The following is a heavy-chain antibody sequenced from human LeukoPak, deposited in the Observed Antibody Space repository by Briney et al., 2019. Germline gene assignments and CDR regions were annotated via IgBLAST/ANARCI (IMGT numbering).Heavy chain of an antibody. CDR3: ARGGRLRYFDWAPDY. V-gene: IGHV3-30-3*01. Sequence: GGSLRLSCAASGFTFSSYAMSWVRQAPGKGLEWVAVTSVDGSNKRYVDSVKGRFTISRDNSKNTLYLQMNSLRTDDTAVYYCARGGRLRYFDWAPDYWGQGTLVTVSS. D-gene: IGHD3-9*01. CDR1: GFTFSSYA. CDR2: TSVDGSNK. J-gene: IGHJ4*02.